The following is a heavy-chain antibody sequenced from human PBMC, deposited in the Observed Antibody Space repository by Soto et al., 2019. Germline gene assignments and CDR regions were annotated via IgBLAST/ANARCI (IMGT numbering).Heavy chain of an antibody. V-gene: IGHV3-15*07. CDR1: GFVFSNAW. CDR2: IKSNTDGGTT. CDR3: TTDKAY. Sequence: EVQLVESGGGLVRPGGSLRLSCAASGFVFSNAWVNWVRQAPGKGLEWVGRIKSNTDGGTTDNAAPVEGRFTISRDDSKNTLYLQLNSLKIEDTGVYYCTTDKAYWGQGALVTVSA. J-gene: IGHJ4*02.